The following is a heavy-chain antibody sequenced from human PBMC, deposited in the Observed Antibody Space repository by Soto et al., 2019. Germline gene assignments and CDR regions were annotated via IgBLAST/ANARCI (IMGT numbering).Heavy chain of an antibody. D-gene: IGHD3-3*01. J-gene: IGHJ6*02. CDR1: GGSISDFY. CDR2: LYYTGST. Sequence: SETLSLTCNVSGGSISDFYWSWIRQSPGKRLEWIGYLYYTGSTNYNPALKSRVTISLDTSKNQFSLKVRSVTAADTAVYYCARGGGYDFRSSQAPPIDVWGQGTTVTVS. V-gene: IGHV4-59*01. CDR3: ARGGGYDFRSSQAPPIDV.